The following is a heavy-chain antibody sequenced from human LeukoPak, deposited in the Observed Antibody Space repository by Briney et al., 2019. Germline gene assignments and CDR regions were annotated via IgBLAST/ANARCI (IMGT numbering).Heavy chain of an antibody. CDR2: IYYSGST. CDR3: ARHMVSGWYDRIDY. CDR1: GGSISSSSYY. V-gene: IGHV4-39*01. Sequence: SETLSLTCTVSGGSISSSSYYWGWIRQPPGKGLEWIGSIYYSGSTYYNPSLKSRVTISVDTSKNQFSLKLSSVTAADTAVYYCARHMVSGWYDRIDYWGQGTLVTVSS. J-gene: IGHJ4*02. D-gene: IGHD6-19*01.